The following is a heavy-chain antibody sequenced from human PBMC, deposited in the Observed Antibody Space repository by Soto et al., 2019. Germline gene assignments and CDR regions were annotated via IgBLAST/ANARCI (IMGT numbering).Heavy chain of an antibody. V-gene: IGHV3-7*01. CDR2: IKQDGSEK. Sequence: EVQLVESGGGLVQPGGSLRLSCAASGFTFSSYWMSWVRQAPGKGLEWVANIKQDGSEKYYVDSVKGRFTISRDNAKNSLYLQMNSLRAEDTAVYYCARVSPYSSSFPELDYWGQGTLVTVSS. D-gene: IGHD6-6*01. CDR3: ARVSPYSSSFPELDY. CDR1: GFTFSSYW. J-gene: IGHJ4*02.